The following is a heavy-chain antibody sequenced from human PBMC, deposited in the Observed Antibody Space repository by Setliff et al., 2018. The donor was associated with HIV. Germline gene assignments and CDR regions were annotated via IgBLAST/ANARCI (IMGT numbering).Heavy chain of an antibody. Sequence: SETLSLTCTVSAGSIRSSTYYWAWIRQPPGKGLEWIGTICYSGSTYYNPSLKSRATISVDMSKNQFSLRLSSVTAADTAVYYCIIAYSSGWLAPMGFDSWGQGTLVTVSS. CDR1: AGSIRSSTYY. J-gene: IGHJ4*02. CDR2: ICYSGST. V-gene: IGHV4-39*01. CDR3: IIAYSSGWLAPMGFDS. D-gene: IGHD6-19*01.